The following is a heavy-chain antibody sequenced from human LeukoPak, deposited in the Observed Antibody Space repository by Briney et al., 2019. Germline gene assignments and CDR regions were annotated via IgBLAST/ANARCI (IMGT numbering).Heavy chain of an antibody. CDR2: VGGSGGSK. CDR3: ANGSSFISGYSYNWFDP. Sequence: GGSLRLSCAASGFSVSSYGMSWVRQAPGKGLEWVSAVGGSGGSKSYADSVKGRFTISRGNSKTTPYLQMDSLSVEDTAVYYCANGSSFISGYSYNWFDPWGQGTLVTVSS. J-gene: IGHJ5*02. V-gene: IGHV3-23*01. CDR1: GFSVSSYG. D-gene: IGHD3-22*01.